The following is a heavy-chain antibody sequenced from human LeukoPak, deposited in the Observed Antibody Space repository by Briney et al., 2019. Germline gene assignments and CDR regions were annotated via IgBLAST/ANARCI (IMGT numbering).Heavy chain of an antibody. CDR3: VRDFGSSYLPDV. CDR2: INPNSGGT. Sequence: ASVKVSCKASGYTFTGYYIHWVRQAPGQGLEWMGWINPNSGGTNYAQKFQGRVTMTRDMSISTAYMELSRLRSDDMAVYYCVRDFGSSYLPDVWGKGATVTVSS. CDR1: GYTFTGYY. D-gene: IGHD2-15*01. J-gene: IGHJ6*04. V-gene: IGHV1-2*02.